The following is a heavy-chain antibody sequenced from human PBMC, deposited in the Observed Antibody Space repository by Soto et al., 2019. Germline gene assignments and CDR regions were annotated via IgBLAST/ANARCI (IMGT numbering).Heavy chain of an antibody. CDR1: GFTFSSYA. CDR2: ISYDGSNK. J-gene: IGHJ4*02. Sequence: QVQLVESGGGVVQPGRSLRLSCAASGFTFSSYAMHWVRQAPGKGLEWVAVISYDGSNKYYADSVKGRFTISRDNSKNTLDLQMNSLRAEDTAVYYCAREGLYDSSGYYYFDYWGQGTLVTVSS. CDR3: AREGLYDSSGYYYFDY. D-gene: IGHD3-22*01. V-gene: IGHV3-30-3*01.